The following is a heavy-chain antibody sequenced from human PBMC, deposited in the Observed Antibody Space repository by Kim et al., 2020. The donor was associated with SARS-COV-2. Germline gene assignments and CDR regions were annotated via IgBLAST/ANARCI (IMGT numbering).Heavy chain of an antibody. CDR1: GFTFSSYA. V-gene: IGHV3-30-3*01. D-gene: IGHD4-17*01. Sequence: GGSLRLSCAASGFTFSSYAMHWVRQAPGKGLEWVAVISYDGSNKYYADSVKGRFTISRDNSKNTLYLQMNSLRAEDTAVYYCAREKIYSGYGDYGDYGWANYYYGMDVWGQGTTVTVSS. J-gene: IGHJ6*02. CDR2: ISYDGSNK. CDR3: AREKIYSGYGDYGDYGWANYYYGMDV.